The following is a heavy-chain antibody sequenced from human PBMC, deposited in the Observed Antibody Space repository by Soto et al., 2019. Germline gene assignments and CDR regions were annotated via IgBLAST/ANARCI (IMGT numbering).Heavy chain of an antibody. V-gene: IGHV3-30-3*01. CDR1: GFTFSSYA. CDR2: ISYDGSNK. D-gene: IGHD6-19*01. CDR3: ARDGEQWLTTLFDY. Sequence: GGSLRLSCAASGFTFSSYAMHWVRQAPGKGLEWVAVISYDGSNKYYADSVKGRFTISRDNSKNTLYLQMNSLRAEDTAVYYCARDGEQWLTTLFDYWGQGTLVTVSS. J-gene: IGHJ4*02.